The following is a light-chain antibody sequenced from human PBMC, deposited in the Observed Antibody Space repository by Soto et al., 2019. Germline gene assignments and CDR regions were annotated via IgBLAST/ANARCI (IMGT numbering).Light chain of an antibody. CDR1: QSVSSSY. CDR2: GAS. Sequence: EIVLTQSPGTLSLSPGERATLSCRASQSVSSSYLAWYQQKPGQAPRLLIYGASSRATGIPDRFSGSGSGTDFTLTISRLAREDFAVYYCQQYGSSPPYTFGQGTKLEIK. CDR3: QQYGSSPPYT. J-gene: IGKJ2*01. V-gene: IGKV3-20*01.